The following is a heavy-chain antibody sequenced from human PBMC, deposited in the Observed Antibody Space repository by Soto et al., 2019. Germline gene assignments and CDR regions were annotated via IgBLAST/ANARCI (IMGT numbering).Heavy chain of an antibody. CDR2: IYYSGST. J-gene: IGHJ4*02. CDR1: GGSISSYY. V-gene: IGHV4-59*08. Sequence: QVQLQESGTGLVKPSETLSLTCTVSGGSISSYYWSWIRQPPGKGLEWIGYIYYSGSTNYNPSLKRRETISVDTSKNQFSLKMSSVTAAGTAVYYCARHWDSGWYPLCDCWGQGTLVTVSS. CDR3: ARHWDSGWYPLCDC. D-gene: IGHD6-19*01.